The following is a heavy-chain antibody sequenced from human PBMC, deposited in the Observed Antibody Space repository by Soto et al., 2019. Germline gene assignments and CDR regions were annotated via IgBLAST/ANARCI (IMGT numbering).Heavy chain of an antibody. CDR3: AKGRPGELLGDY. CDR1: GFTFSSYG. D-gene: IGHD1-26*01. J-gene: IGHJ4*02. Sequence: QVQLVESGGGVVQPGRSLRLSCAASGFTFSSYGMHWVRQAPGKGLEWVAVISYDGNNKYYADSVKGRFTISRDNSKNTVYLQMNSLRAEDTAVYYCAKGRPGELLGDYWGQGTLVTVSS. CDR2: ISYDGNNK. V-gene: IGHV3-30*18.